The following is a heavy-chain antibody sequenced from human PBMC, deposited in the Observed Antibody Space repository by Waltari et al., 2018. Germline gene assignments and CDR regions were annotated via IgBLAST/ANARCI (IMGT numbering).Heavy chain of an antibody. V-gene: IGHV3-48*01. CDR2: ISGVGYPI. Sequence: QLVESGGGLVQPGGSLRLSGVASGLTFAHFWMSWVRQAPGKVLEWVAHISGVGYPIYYADSVKGRFTISRDNARNSLFLQMNGLRAEDTALYYCAPLGASRLTWTDWGQGTLVTVSS. CDR3: APLGASRLTWTD. J-gene: IGHJ4*02. D-gene: IGHD1-26*01. CDR1: GLTFAHFW.